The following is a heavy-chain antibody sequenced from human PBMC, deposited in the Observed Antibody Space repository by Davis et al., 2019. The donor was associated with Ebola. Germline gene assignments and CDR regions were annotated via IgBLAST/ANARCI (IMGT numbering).Heavy chain of an antibody. CDR1: GFTFSFYY. J-gene: IGHJ4*02. D-gene: IGHD4-23*01. Sequence: GESLKISCAASGFTFSFYYMSWIRQAPGKGPEWVSSISSSASYKNYAESVKGRFTISRDDAKKSLYLQMDSLRAEDTAVYYCAQQLGDYGGNALRYWGQGTLVTVSS. CDR3: AQQLGDYGGNALRY. CDR2: ISSSASYK. V-gene: IGHV3-11*06.